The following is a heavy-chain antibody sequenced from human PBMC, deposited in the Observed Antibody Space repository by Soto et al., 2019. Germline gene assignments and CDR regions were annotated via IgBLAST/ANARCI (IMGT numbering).Heavy chain of an antibody. J-gene: IGHJ6*03. Sequence: EVQLVESGGGLVQPGRSLRLSCAASGFTFDDYAMNWVRQAPGKGLEWVSGISWNSDSIGYADSVKGRFTISRDNAKNSLYLQRKSLRAEDTALYYCAKGGALFYSNYMDVWGKGTTVTVSS. CDR2: ISWNSDSI. D-gene: IGHD2-21*01. V-gene: IGHV3-9*01. CDR1: GFTFDDYA. CDR3: AKGGALFYSNYMDV.